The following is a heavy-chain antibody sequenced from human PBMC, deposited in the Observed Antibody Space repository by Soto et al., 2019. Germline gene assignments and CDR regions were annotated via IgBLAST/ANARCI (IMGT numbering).Heavy chain of an antibody. CDR1: GYTFTSYV. CDR3: ARVVATVAGPYGMDV. V-gene: IGHV1-18*01. CDR2: ISAYNGNT. D-gene: IGHD6-19*01. J-gene: IGHJ6*02. Sequence: QVQLVQSGDEVKKPGASVKVSCRASGYTFTSYVISWVRQAPGQGLEGMGWISAYNGNTNFAQKLQGRVTMTTDTSTSTAYMELRSLRSDDTAVYYCARVVATVAGPYGMDVWGQGTTVTVSS.